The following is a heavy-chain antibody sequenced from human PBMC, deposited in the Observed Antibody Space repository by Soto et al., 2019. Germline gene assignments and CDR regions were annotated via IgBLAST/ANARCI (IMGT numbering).Heavy chain of an antibody. V-gene: IGHV4-31*03. CDR3: ARTRSHTWYDTTFDY. CDR1: GGSVSTYGYY. J-gene: IGHJ4*02. CDR2: IAHRGNI. D-gene: IGHD1-1*01. Sequence: QVQLQESGPGLVKPSQTLSLTCTVSGGSVSTYGYYCSWIRQLPRQGLVWIGKIAHRGNIHHNPSLIRRIFISVDTSANQFSLKLTSVSPADTAVYFCARTRSHTWYDTTFDYWGQGTLVTVSS.